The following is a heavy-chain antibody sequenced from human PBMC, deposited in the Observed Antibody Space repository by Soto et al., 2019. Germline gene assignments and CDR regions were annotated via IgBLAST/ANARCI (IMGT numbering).Heavy chain of an antibody. J-gene: IGHJ6*02. Sequence: GGSLRLSCAASGFTFSSYGMHWVRQAPGKGLEWVAVIWYDGSNKYYADSVKGRFTISRDNSKNTLYLQMNSLRAEDTAVYYCARDVYYDFWSGYSGASHHYYGMDVWGQGTTVTVSS. CDR3: ARDVYYDFWSGYSGASHHYYGMDV. CDR2: IWYDGSNK. V-gene: IGHV3-33*01. CDR1: GFTFSSYG. D-gene: IGHD3-3*01.